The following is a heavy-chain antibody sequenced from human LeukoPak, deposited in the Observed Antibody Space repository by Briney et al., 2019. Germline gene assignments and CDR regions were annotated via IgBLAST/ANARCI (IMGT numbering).Heavy chain of an antibody. V-gene: IGHV3-53*01. J-gene: IGHJ5*01. CDR1: GLPFTNNY. CDR2: INIGGSV. D-gene: IGHD1-26*01. Sequence: PGGSLRLSCAASGLPFTNNYMSWVRQAPGKGLEWVSVINIGGSVSYADSVKGRFTISRDNSNSTLYLQMNSLRVEDTALYYCARVRRQVGSRWFDSWGQGTLVTVSS. CDR3: ARVRRQVGSRWFDS.